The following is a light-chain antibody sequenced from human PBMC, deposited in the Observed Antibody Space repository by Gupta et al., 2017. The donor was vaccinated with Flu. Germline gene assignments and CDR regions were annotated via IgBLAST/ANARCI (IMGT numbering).Light chain of an antibody. J-gene: IGLJ3*02. Sequence: QLVLTQSPSASASLGASVKLTCTLSSGHSSYAIAWHQQQPEKGPRYLMKLNSDGSHSKGDGIPDRFSGSSSGAERYLNXSXRQYEDXADYYCQTWGTGIHWVFGGGTKLTVL. CDR2: LNSDGSH. V-gene: IGLV4-69*01. CDR3: QTWGTGIHWV. CDR1: SGHSSYA.